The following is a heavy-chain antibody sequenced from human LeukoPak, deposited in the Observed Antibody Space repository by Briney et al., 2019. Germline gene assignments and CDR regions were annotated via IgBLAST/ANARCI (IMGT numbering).Heavy chain of an antibody. CDR1: GGSISSDNW. CDR3: ARDLRGDES. Sequence: PSETLSLTCGVSGGSISSDNWWSWVRQPPGKGLEWIGEIHHSGRINNNPSLKSRVTISVDTSKNQFSLKLSSVTAADTAVYYCARDLRGDESWGQGTLVTVSS. V-gene: IGHV4-4*02. D-gene: IGHD3-16*01. CDR2: IHHSGRI. J-gene: IGHJ5*02.